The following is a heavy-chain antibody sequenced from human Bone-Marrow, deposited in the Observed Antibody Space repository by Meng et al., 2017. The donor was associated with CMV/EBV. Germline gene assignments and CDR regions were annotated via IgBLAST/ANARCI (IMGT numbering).Heavy chain of an antibody. J-gene: IGHJ3*02. CDR3: ARDVGDSSGYFEWGWGNAFDI. CDR1: GGSISSSSYY. D-gene: IGHD3-22*01. Sequence: GSLRLSCTVSGGSISSSSYYWGWIRQPPGKGLEWIGSIYYSGSTYYNPSLKSRVTISVDTSKNQFSLKLSSVTAADTAVYYCARDVGDSSGYFEWGWGNAFDIWGQGTMVTVSS. CDR2: IYYSGST. V-gene: IGHV4-39*07.